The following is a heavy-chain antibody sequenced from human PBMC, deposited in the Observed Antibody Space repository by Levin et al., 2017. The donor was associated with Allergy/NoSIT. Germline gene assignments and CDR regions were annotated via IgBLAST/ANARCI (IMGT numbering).Heavy chain of an antibody. V-gene: IGHV4-31*03. CDR3: ARDHRGTGSSRIQYYYGMDV. CDR2: IYYSGST. J-gene: IGHJ6*02. D-gene: IGHD6-6*01. CDR1: GGSISSGGYY. Sequence: SETLSLTCTVSGGSISSGGYYWSWIRQHPGKGLEWIGYIYYSGSTYYNPSLKSRVTISVDTSKNQFSLKLSSVTAADTAVYYCARDHRGTGSSRIQYYYGMDVWGQGTTVTVSS.